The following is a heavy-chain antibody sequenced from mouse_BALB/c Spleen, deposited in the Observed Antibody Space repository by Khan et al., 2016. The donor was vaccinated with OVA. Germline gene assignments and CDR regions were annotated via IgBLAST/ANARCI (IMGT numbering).Heavy chain of an antibody. V-gene: IGHV5-6*01. D-gene: IGHD1-1*01. J-gene: IGHJ3*01. CDR2: ISSGGSYT. Sequence: EVQLVESGGDLVKPEGSLKLSCAASGFTFSTYGMSWVRQTPDKRLEWVATISSGGSYTYYTHSVQGRFTISRDNSKHTLYLQLSSLTSEDKALVYCARLAYYYDSEGFAYWGQGTLVTVSA. CDR3: ARLAYYYDSEGFAY. CDR1: GFTFSTYG.